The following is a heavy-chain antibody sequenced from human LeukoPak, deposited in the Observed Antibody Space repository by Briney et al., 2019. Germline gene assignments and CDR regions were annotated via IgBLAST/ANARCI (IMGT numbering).Heavy chain of an antibody. J-gene: IGHJ1*01. V-gene: IGHV1-18*01. D-gene: IGHD6-13*01. CDR3: ARSTGDPSWFPRSAEFFQQ. Sequence: ASVKVSCKASGYTFTSYGISWVRQAPGQGLEWMGWISAYNGNTNYAQKLQGRVTMTTDTSTSTAYMELRSLRSDDTAVYYCARSTGDPSWFPRSAEFFQQWGQGTLVNVS. CDR1: GYTFTSYG. CDR2: ISAYNGNT.